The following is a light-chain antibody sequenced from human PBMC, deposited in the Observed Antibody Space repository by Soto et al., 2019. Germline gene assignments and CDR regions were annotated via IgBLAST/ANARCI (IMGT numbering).Light chain of an antibody. CDR2: GAS. CDR1: QPLNNN. J-gene: IGKJ1*01. Sequence: EIVMTQSPATLSVSPGDRATLSCRAGQPLNNNVAWYQHKPGQAPRLLIYGASTRATGISARFSGSGSGTEFTLTISSLQSEDFAMYYCQQYGRSPPWTFGQGTKVDIK. CDR3: QQYGRSPPWT. V-gene: IGKV3-15*01.